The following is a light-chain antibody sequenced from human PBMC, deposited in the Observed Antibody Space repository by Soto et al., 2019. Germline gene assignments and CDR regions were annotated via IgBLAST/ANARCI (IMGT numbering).Light chain of an antibody. CDR1: QSISSY. CDR3: QQYNDYSWT. V-gene: IGKV1-39*01. Sequence: DIQMTQSPSSLSASVGDRVTITCRASQSISSYLNWYQQKPGKAPKLLIYTASSLQSGVPSRFSGSESGTEFTLTISSLQPDDFATYYCQQYNDYSWTFGQGTKVEIK. CDR2: TAS. J-gene: IGKJ1*01.